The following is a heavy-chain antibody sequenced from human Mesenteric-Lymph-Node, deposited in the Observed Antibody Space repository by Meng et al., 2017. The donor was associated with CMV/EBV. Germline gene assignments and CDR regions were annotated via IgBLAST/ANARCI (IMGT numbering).Heavy chain of an antibody. CDR3: AKVYGTGYHYFVDY. D-gene: IGHD2/OR15-2a*01. V-gene: IGHV1-69*02. CDR2: IITFFGVT. J-gene: IGHJ4*02. CDR1: GGIFRNYL. Sequence: SGGIFRNYLIAWVRQAPGQGLEWVGKIITFFGVTDYAQKFQGRVTITADKSTGTVYMEMTSLTSEDTGVYYCAKVYGTGYHYFVDYWGQGTLVTVSS.